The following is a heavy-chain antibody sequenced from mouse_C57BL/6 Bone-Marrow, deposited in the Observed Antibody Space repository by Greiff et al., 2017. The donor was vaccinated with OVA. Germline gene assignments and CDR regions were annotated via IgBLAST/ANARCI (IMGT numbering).Heavy chain of an antibody. J-gene: IGHJ2*01. CDR3: ARNYYGSSYYFDY. CDR1: GYTFTSYW. V-gene: IGHV1-7*01. CDR2: INPSSGYT. D-gene: IGHD1-1*01. Sequence: VKLMESGAELAKPGASVKLSCKASGYTFTSYWMHWVKQRPGQGLEWIGYINPSSGYTKYNQKFKDKATLTADKSSSTAYMQLSSLTYEDSAVYYFARNYYGSSYYFDYWGQGTTLTVSS.